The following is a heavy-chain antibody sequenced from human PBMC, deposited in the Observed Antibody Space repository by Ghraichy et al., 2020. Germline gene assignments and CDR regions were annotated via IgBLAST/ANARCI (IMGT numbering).Heavy chain of an antibody. V-gene: IGHV3-30*04. CDR1: GFTFNKYA. Sequence: GGSLRLSCAASGFTFNKYAMHWVRQAPGKGLEWVAVISYDGSNKYYADSVTGRFTVSRDNSKNTLYLQMNSLRAEDTAVYYCARVSYYDFWSDFDYWGQGTLVTVSS. D-gene: IGHD3-3*01. CDR2: ISYDGSNK. CDR3: ARVSYYDFWSDFDY. J-gene: IGHJ4*02.